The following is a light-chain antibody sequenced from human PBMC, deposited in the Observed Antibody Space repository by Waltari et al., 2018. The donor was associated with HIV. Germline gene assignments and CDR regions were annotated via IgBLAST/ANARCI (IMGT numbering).Light chain of an antibody. J-gene: IGLJ1*01. Sequence: QSVLTQPPSVSAAPGQKVTISCSGSSSNIGNNYVSWYQQLPGTAPKLLIYDNNKRPSGIPDRSSGSKSGTSATLGITVLQTGDEADYYCGTWDSSLSAYVFGTGTKVTVL. CDR1: SSNIGNNY. CDR2: DNN. CDR3: GTWDSSLSAYV. V-gene: IGLV1-51*01.